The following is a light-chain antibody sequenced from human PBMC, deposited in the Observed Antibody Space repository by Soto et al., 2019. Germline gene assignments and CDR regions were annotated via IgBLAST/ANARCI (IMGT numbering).Light chain of an antibody. V-gene: IGKV1-5*03. CDR3: QHYNSYSGA. CDR1: QTISSW. J-gene: IGKJ1*01. CDR2: KAS. Sequence: DIQFNQSPSTLSGSVGERVTITCRASQTISSWLAWYQQKPGKAPKLLIYKASNLKSGVPSRFSGRGSGTEFTLTISSLQPDDFTTYYCQHYNSYSGAFGQGTKVDI.